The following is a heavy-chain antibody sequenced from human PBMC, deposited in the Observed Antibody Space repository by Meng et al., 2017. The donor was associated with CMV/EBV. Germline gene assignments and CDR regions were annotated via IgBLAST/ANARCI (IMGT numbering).Heavy chain of an antibody. Sequence: ISSSVYYWGWIRQPPGKGLEWIGSIYSSGSTYYNPSLKSRVTISVDTSKNQFSLKLSSVTAADTAVYYCARWGGDIVVVPAAIGEFDYWGQGTLVTVSS. V-gene: IGHV4-39*01. D-gene: IGHD2-2*01. CDR2: IYSSGST. CDR3: ARWGGDIVVVPAAIGEFDY. J-gene: IGHJ4*02. CDR1: ISSSVYY.